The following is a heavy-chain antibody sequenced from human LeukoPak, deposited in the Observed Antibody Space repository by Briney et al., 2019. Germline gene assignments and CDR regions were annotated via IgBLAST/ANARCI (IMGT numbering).Heavy chain of an antibody. J-gene: IGHJ4*02. CDR3: ARAARRWLQYYFDY. V-gene: IGHV3-30*16. CDR2: ISYDGSNK. CDR1: GFTFSSYA. D-gene: IGHD5-24*01. Sequence: GGSLRLSCAASGFTFSSYAMHWVRQAPGQGLAWVAVISYDGSNKYYADCVKGRFTISRDNSKNTLYLQMNSLRAEDTAVYYCARAARRWLQYYFDYWGQGTLVTVSS.